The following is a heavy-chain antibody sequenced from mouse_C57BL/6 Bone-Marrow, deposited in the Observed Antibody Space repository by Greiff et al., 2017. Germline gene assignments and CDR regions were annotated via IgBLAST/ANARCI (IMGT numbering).Heavy chain of an antibody. CDR1: GYTFTSYW. D-gene: IGHD1-1*01. CDR2: IDPSDSYT. Sequence: QVQLQQPGAELVRPGTSVKLSCKASGYTFTSYWMHWVKQRPGQGLEWIGVIDPSDSYTNYNQKFKDKATLTVDTSSRTAYRQLSSLTSEDSAVYYCARWVYGSRYPYYFDYWGQGTTLTVSA. V-gene: IGHV1-59*01. CDR3: ARWVYGSRYPYYFDY. J-gene: IGHJ2*01.